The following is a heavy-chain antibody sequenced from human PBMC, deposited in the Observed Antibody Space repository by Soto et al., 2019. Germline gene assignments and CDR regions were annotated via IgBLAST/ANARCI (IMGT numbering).Heavy chain of an antibody. CDR3: ARDYSSYFGAFDI. V-gene: IGHV4-39*02. CDR1: GDSISSSSYF. CDR2: IYYSGST. D-gene: IGHD1-26*01. Sequence: PSETLSLTCTVSGDSISSSSYFWGWVRQPPGKGLEWIGSIYYSGSTYYNPSLKSRVTIFVDTSKNHFSLKLSSVTAADTAVYYCARDYSSYFGAFDIWGQGTMVTVSS. J-gene: IGHJ3*02.